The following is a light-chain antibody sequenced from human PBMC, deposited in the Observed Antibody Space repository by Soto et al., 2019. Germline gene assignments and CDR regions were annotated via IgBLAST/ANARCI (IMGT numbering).Light chain of an antibody. CDR3: SSYTSSSTYV. CDR1: SSDVGDYNY. V-gene: IGLV2-14*01. J-gene: IGLJ1*01. Sequence: QSVLAQPASVSGSPGQSITISCTGASSDVGDYNYVSRYQHHPGKAPKLLIYEVNNRPSGVSDRFSGSKSGNVDYLTISWIQAEDEADYYCSSYTSSSTYVFATGTKVTVL. CDR2: EVN.